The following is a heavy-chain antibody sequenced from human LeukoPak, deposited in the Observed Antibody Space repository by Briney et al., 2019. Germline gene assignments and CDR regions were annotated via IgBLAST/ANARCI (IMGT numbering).Heavy chain of an antibody. CDR1: GFIFTDYG. Sequence: GGSLRLSCAASGFIFTDYGMHWVRQAPGKGLEWLTFIRYDGSDKYYADSVKGRFTIPRDNSKNTLYLQMNSLRAEDTAVYYCARVVRSFDIWGQGTMVTVSS. V-gene: IGHV3-30*02. CDR3: ARVVRSFDI. D-gene: IGHD2-21*01. J-gene: IGHJ3*02. CDR2: IRYDGSDK.